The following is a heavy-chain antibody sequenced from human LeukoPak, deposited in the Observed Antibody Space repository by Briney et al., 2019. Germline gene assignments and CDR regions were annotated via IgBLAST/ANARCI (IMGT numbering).Heavy chain of an antibody. CDR3: ARDLGYGGNSIDY. Sequence: GSSVKVSCKASGYTFTSYGISWVRQAPGQGLEWIGWISAYNGDTNYAQKLQGRVTMTTDTSTSTAYMELRSLRSDDTSVYYCARDLGYGGNSIDYWGQGTLVTVSS. V-gene: IGHV1-18*01. D-gene: IGHD4-23*01. CDR2: ISAYNGDT. J-gene: IGHJ4*02. CDR1: GYTFTSYG.